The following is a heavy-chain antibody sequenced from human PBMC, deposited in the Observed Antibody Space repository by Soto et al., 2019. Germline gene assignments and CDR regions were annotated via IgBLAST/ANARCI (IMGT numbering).Heavy chain of an antibody. CDR1: GYTFTSYG. CDR3: ARGGYFDSSNYLAY. Sequence: QVQLVQSGAEVKQPGASVKVSCKASGYTFTSYGINWVRQAPGRGRERMGWINPGNGNTKYSRQFQGRVIIDRDTSASTAYMELSSLRSEDTAVYYCARGGYFDSSNYLAYWGLGTLVTVSS. D-gene: IGHD3-22*01. CDR2: INPGNGNT. V-gene: IGHV1-3*01. J-gene: IGHJ4*02.